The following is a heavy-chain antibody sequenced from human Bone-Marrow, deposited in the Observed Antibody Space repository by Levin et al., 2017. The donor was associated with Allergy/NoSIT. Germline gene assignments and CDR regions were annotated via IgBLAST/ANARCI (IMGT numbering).Heavy chain of an antibody. CDR1: GFTFNIYW. CDR3: ARLDYYDSSQFDY. CDR2: IKQDGSEK. J-gene: IGHJ4*02. D-gene: IGHD3-22*01. Sequence: GGSLRLSCAASGFTFNIYWMSWVRQSPGKGLEWVANIKQDGSEKHLVDSVKGRFTISRDNAKNSLYLQLNSLRAEDTAVYYCARLDYYDSSQFDYWGQGTLVTVSS. V-gene: IGHV3-7*01.